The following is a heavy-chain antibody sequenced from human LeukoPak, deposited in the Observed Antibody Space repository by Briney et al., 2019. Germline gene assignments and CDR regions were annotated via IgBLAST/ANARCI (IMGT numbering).Heavy chain of an antibody. D-gene: IGHD1-26*01. J-gene: IGHJ4*02. CDR1: GGSVSSGSYY. CDR3: AREEVLRYSGSYFDY. Sequence: PSETLSLTCTVSGGSVSSGSYYWSWIRQPPGKGLEWIGYIYYSGSTNYNPSLKSRVTISVDTSKNQFSLKLSSVTAADTAVYYCAREEVLRYSGSYFDYWGQGTLVTVSS. CDR2: IYYSGST. V-gene: IGHV4-61*01.